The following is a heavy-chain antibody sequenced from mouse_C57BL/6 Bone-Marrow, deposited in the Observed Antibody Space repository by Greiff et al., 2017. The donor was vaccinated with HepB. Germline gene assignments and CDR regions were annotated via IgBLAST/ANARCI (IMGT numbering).Heavy chain of an antibody. V-gene: IGHV3-6*01. CDR3: AREGYYYGPYFDV. Sequence: EVKLVESGPGLVKPSQSLSLTCSVTGYSITSGYYWNWIRQFPGNKLEWMGYISYDGSNNYNPSLKNRISITRDTSKNQFFLKLNSVTTEDTATYYCAREGYYYGPYFDVWGTGTTVTVSS. D-gene: IGHD1-1*01. CDR1: GYSITSGYY. CDR2: ISYDGSN. J-gene: IGHJ1*03.